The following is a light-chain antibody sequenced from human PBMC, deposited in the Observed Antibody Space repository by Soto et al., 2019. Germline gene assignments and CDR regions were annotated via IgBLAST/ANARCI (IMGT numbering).Light chain of an antibody. V-gene: IGKV3-20*01. CDR2: DST. J-gene: IGKJ1*01. Sequence: EVVLIPSAGTLSLSPGGGDSLACRASQFLSYLAWYQQIPGQPPRLLIYDSTNRAAGIPARFSGSRSGTDFTLTISSVEPEDFAVYYCQQYGSSPKTFGQGTKVDIK. CDR3: QQYGSSPKT. CDR1: QFLSY.